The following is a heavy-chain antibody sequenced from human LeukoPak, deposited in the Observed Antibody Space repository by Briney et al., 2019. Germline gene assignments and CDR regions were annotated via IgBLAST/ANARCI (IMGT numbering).Heavy chain of an antibody. CDR3: ARGTGGYNLGYYFDY. CDR2: ISGSGGST. CDR1: GFTFSSYA. J-gene: IGHJ4*02. D-gene: IGHD5-24*01. Sequence: GGSLRLSCAASGFTFSSYAMSWVRQAPGKGLEWVSAISGSGGSTYYADSVKGRFTISRDISKNTLYLQMDSLRAEDTAVYYCARGTGGYNLGYYFDYWGQGTLVTVSS. V-gene: IGHV3-23*01.